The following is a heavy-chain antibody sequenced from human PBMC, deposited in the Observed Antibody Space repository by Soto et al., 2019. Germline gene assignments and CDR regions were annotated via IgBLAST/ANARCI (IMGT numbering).Heavy chain of an antibody. CDR2: ISYDGVNK. CDR1: GFTFSTYG. V-gene: IGHV3-30*18. J-gene: IGHJ4*02. D-gene: IGHD1-1*01. Sequence: GALRLSCAASGFTFSTYGMHWVRQAPGKGLEWVAVISYDGVNKYYADSMKGRFTISRDNSKNTLYLQMNSLRAEDTAVYYCAKSVYNWNDGFFDYWGQGPLV. CDR3: AKSVYNWNDGFFDY.